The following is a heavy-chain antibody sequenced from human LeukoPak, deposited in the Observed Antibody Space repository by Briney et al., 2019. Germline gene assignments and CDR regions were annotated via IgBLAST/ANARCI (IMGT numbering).Heavy chain of an antibody. D-gene: IGHD2-2*01. CDR2: INHSGST. V-gene: IGHV4-34*01. J-gene: IGHJ6*02. Sequence: SETLSLTCAVYGGSFSGYYWSWIRQPPGKGLEWIGEINHSGSTNYNPSLKSRVTISVDTSKSQFSLKLSSVTAADTAVYYCARGLGYCSSTSCHYYGMDVWGQGTTVTVSS. CDR3: ARGLGYCSSTSCHYYGMDV. CDR1: GGSFSGYY.